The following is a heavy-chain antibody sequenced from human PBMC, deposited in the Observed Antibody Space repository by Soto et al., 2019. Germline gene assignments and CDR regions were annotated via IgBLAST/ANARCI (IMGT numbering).Heavy chain of an antibody. V-gene: IGHV1-2*02. CDR2: INPNSGGT. CDR3: ARDSIGDYGADY. D-gene: IGHD4-17*01. CDR1: GYTFTGYY. Sequence: ASVKVSCKASGYTFTGYYMHWVRQAPGQGLEWMGWINPNSGGTNYAQKFQGRVTMTTDTSMSTAYMELSRLRSDDTAVYYCARDSIGDYGADYWGQGTLVTVSS. J-gene: IGHJ4*02.